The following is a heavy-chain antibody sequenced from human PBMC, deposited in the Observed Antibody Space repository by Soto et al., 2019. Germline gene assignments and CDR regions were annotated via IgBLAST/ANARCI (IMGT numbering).Heavy chain of an antibody. CDR2: ILPIFGTT. Sequence: QVQLVQSGAEVKKPGSSVKVSCKASGLIFSSYAIRWVRQAPGQGLEWVGGILPIFGTTNYAQRFKGRVTIIADTSTTTTYLDLSSLRSEDTAVYFCVRGASYDISTGKGYYFTGMDVWGQGTTVTVSS. V-gene: IGHV1-69*06. CDR1: GLIFSSYA. CDR3: VRGASYDISTGKGYYFTGMDV. J-gene: IGHJ6*02. D-gene: IGHD3-9*01.